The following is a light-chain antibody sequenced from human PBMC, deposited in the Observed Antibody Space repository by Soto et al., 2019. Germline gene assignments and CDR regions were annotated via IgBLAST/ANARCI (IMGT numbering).Light chain of an antibody. CDR1: QSVSNNY. Sequence: EIVLTQSPGTLSLSPGERATLSYGASQSVSNNYLAWYQQKAGQAPRLLIYDASHRATGIPARFSGSGSGTDFTLTINSLEPEDFALYYCQQRYNWPPTFGQGTKVDIK. CDR3: QQRYNWPPT. V-gene: IGKV3-11*01. CDR2: DAS. J-gene: IGKJ1*01.